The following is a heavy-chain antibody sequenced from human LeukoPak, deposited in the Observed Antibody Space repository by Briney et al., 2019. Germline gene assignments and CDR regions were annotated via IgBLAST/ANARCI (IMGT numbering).Heavy chain of an antibody. CDR2: IYYSGST. J-gene: IGHJ4*02. V-gene: IGHV4-59*01. D-gene: IGHD3-10*01. Sequence: SETLSLSRTVSGGSIRSYYWSWIRQPPGKGLEWIGYIYYSGSTNYNPSLKSRVTISVDTTKNQFSLKLSSVTAADTAVYYCARDWHGSGSAQSFGRWGQGVLVTVSS. CDR3: ARDWHGSGSAQSFGR. CDR1: GGSIRSYY.